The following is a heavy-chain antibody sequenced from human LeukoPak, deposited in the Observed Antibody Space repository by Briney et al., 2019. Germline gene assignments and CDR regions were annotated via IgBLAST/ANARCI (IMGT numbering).Heavy chain of an antibody. Sequence: GGSLRLSCAASEFTFSSYWMCWVRQAPGKGLEWVANIKQDGSEKYYVDSVKGRFTISRDNAKNSLYLQMNSLRAEDTAVYYCARVTGYMIEDYFDYWGQGTLVTVSS. CDR2: IKQDGSEK. V-gene: IGHV3-7*03. CDR3: ARVTGYMIEDYFDY. CDR1: EFTFSSYW. D-gene: IGHD3-9*01. J-gene: IGHJ4*02.